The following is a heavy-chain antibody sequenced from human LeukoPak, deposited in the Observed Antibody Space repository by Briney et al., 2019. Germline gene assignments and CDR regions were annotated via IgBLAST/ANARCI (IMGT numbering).Heavy chain of an antibody. V-gene: IGHV3-53*01. D-gene: IGHD1/OR15-1a*01. J-gene: IGHJ5*02. CDR1: GFNFSSNY. CDR3: ARDLRGRTTLTNWFDP. Sequence: GGSLRLSCAASGFNFSSNYMSWVRQAPGKGLEWVSVIYSGGSTFYADSVKGRFTISRDNSKNTLHLQMNSLRAEDTAVYYCARDLRGRTTLTNWFDPWGQGTLVTVSS. CDR2: IYSGGST.